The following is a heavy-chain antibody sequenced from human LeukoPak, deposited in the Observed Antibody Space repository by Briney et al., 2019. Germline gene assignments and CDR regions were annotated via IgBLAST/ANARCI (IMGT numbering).Heavy chain of an antibody. Sequence: ASVKVSCKTSGYTFSRHYIHWVRQAPGQGLEWLGIINTSGATTRYGQNFKGRVTATRDTSTSTVYMEMSSLNSEDTAVYYCSRGLESSGWYGMDVWGQGTTIIVSS. CDR3: SRGLESSGWYGMDV. CDR2: INTSGATT. D-gene: IGHD6-19*01. CDR1: GYTFSRHY. V-gene: IGHV1-46*01. J-gene: IGHJ6*02.